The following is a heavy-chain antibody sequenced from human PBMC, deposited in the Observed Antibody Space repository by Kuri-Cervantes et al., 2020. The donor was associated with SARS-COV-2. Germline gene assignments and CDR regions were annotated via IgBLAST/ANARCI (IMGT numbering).Heavy chain of an antibody. CDR1: GGSISSSSYY. CDR2: SYYSGST. Sequence: SETLSLTCTVSGGSISSSSYYWGWIRQPPGKGLEWIGSSYYSGSTYYNPSLKSRVTISVDTSKNQFSLKLSSVTAADTAVYYCARVSGAGAFDIWGQGTMVTVSS. D-gene: IGHD1-26*01. CDR3: ARVSGAGAFDI. V-gene: IGHV4-39*07. J-gene: IGHJ3*02.